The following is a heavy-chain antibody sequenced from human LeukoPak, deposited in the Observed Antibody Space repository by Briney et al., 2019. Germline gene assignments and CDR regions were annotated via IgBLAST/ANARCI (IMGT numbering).Heavy chain of an antibody. V-gene: IGHV3-23*01. CDR2: ISGGGRST. Sequence: GGSLRLSCPASGFTFITCAMSWVRQAPGKGLEWVSTISGGGRSTDYADSVKGHFTISRDNSKNTLYLQMNSLRAEDTAVYYCARERYFDYWGQGTLVTVSS. J-gene: IGHJ4*02. CDR1: GFTFITCA. CDR3: ARERYFDY.